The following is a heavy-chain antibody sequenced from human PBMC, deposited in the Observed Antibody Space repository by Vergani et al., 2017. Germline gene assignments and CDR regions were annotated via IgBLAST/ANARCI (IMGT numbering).Heavy chain of an antibody. CDR2: IHPNSGGT. D-gene: IGHD6-19*01. V-gene: IGHV1-2*02. CDR3: AGDSGGWNAFDI. CDR1: GYTFTGYY. Sequence: QVQLVQSGAEVKKPGASVKVSCKASGYTFTGYYMHWVRQAPGQGLEWMGWIHPNSGGTNYAQKFQGRVTMTRNTSISTAYMELSMLRSDDTAVYYCAGDSGGWNAFDIWGQGTMVTVSS. J-gene: IGHJ3*02.